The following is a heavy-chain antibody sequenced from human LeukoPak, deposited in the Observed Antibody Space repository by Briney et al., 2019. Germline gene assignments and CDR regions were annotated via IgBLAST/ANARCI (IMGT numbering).Heavy chain of an antibody. CDR2: ISSSGSTI. D-gene: IGHD6-13*01. CDR1: GFTFSDYY. J-gene: IGHJ4*02. CDR3: ARDRSSSVVAAAGTSGY. V-gene: IGHV3-11*01. Sequence: GGSLRLSCAASGFTFSDYYMSWIRQAPGKGLEWVSYISSSGSTIYYADSVKGRFTIPRDNAKNSLYLQMNSLRAEDTAVYYCARDRSSSVVAAAGTSGYWGQGTLVTVSS.